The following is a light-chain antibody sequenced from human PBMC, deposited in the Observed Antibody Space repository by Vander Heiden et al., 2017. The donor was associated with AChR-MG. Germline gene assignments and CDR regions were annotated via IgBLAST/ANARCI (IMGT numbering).Light chain of an antibody. J-gene: IGKJ1*01. V-gene: IGKV2-29*02. CDR2: DVS. CDR3: MKGIQLWT. CDR1: QTLLHVDGQSH. Sequence: IVLTQTPPSLSVTPGQPASISCKSSQTLLHVDGQSHLPWYLQRPCQSPQLLIYDVSSRFSGVPDRFSGSGSGIDFTLTISRVEAEDAGVYYCMKGIQLWTFGQGTKVEIK.